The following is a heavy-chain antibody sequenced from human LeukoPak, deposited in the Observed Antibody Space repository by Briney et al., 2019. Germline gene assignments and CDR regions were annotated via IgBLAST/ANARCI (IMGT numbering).Heavy chain of an antibody. V-gene: IGHV1-18*01. CDR2: ISAYNGNT. Sequence: ASVKVSCKAPGYTFTSYGISWVRQAPGQGLEWMGWISAYNGNTNYAQKLQGRVTMTTDTSTSTAYMELRSLRSDDTAVYYCARAGYYDFWSGYYLAWGQGTLVTVSS. CDR3: ARAGYYDFWSGYYLA. J-gene: IGHJ5*02. D-gene: IGHD3-3*01. CDR1: GYTFTSYG.